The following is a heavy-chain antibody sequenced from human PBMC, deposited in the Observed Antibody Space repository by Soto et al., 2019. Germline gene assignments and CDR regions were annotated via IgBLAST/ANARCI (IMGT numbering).Heavy chain of an antibody. CDR2: IYYSGST. Sequence: SETLSLTCTVSGGSISSYYWSWIRQPPGKGLEWIGYIYYSGSTNYNPSLKSRVTLSVDTSKNQFSLKLSSVTAADTAVYYCARHQSHSSSYVDPWGQGTLVTVS. D-gene: IGHD6-13*01. CDR1: GGSISSYY. V-gene: IGHV4-59*08. J-gene: IGHJ5*02. CDR3: ARHQSHSSSYVDP.